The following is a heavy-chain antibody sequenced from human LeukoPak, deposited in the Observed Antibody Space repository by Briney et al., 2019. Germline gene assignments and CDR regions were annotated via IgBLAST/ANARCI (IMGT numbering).Heavy chain of an antibody. J-gene: IGHJ4*02. Sequence: SQTLSLTCTVSGGSISSSSAYWGWIRQPPGKGLERIGSIYYRENTYYNPSLKSRVTISADTSKNQFSLTLGSVSATDTAVYYCASPRGFSYGYFDYWGQGTLVTVSS. D-gene: IGHD5-18*01. CDR2: IYYRENT. CDR3: ASPRGFSYGYFDY. CDR1: GGSISSSSAY. V-gene: IGHV4-39*01.